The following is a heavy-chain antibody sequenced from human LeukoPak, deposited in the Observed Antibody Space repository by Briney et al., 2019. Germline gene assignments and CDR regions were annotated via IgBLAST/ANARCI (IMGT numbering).Heavy chain of an antibody. D-gene: IGHD2-15*01. CDR3: ARDRDYCSVGSCYSSGFDY. Sequence: GGSLRLSCAASGFTFSSYEMNWVRQAPGKGLEWVSYISSSGSSIYYADSVKGRFTISRDNAKNSLYLQMNSLRAEDTAVYYCARDRDYCSVGSCYSSGFDYWGQGTLVTVSS. J-gene: IGHJ4*02. V-gene: IGHV3-48*03. CDR1: GFTFSSYE. CDR2: ISSSGSSI.